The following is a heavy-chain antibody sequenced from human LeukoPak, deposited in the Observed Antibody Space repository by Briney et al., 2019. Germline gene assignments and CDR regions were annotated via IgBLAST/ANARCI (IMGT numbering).Heavy chain of an antibody. CDR3: ARVQRGHCSSTSCYGIGWFDP. V-gene: IGHV1-2*02. J-gene: IGHJ5*02. D-gene: IGHD2-2*01. CDR1: GYTFTGYY. Sequence: GASVTVSCTASGYTFTGYYMHWVRQAPGQGLEWMGWINPNSGGTNYAQKFQGRVTMTRDTSISTAYMELSRLRSDDTAVYYCARVQRGHCSSTSCYGIGWFDPWGREPWSPSPQ. CDR2: INPNSGGT.